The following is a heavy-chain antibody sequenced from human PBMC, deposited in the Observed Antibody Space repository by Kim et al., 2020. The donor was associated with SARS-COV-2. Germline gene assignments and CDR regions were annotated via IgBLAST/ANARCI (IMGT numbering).Heavy chain of an antibody. J-gene: IGHJ4*02. V-gene: IGHV3-7*04. Sequence: VDSVKGRYTITRGNAKNSLYLQMNSLRAEDRAVYYCARGYDYDFWSGYSNWGQGTLVTVSS. D-gene: IGHD3-3*01. CDR3: ARGYDYDFWSGYSN.